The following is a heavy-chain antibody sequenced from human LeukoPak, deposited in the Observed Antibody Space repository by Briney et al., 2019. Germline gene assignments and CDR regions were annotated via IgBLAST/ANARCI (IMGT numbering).Heavy chain of an antibody. Sequence: ASVKVSCKASGYTFTGYYMHWVRQAPGQGLEWMGWINPNSGGTNYAQKFQGRVTMTRDTSISTAYMELSRLRSDDTAVYYCARDWYSSGWTKFDYWGQGTLVTVSS. J-gene: IGHJ4*02. CDR3: ARDWYSSGWTKFDY. CDR2: INPNSGGT. V-gene: IGHV1-2*02. CDR1: GYTFTGYY. D-gene: IGHD6-19*01.